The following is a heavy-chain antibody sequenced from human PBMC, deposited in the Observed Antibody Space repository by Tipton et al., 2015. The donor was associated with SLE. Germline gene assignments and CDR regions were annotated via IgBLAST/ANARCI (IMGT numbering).Heavy chain of an antibody. J-gene: IGHJ3*02. Sequence: TLSLTCAVYGGSFSGYYWSWIRQPPGKGLEWIGEINHRGSTNYNPSLKSGLTISVDTSKNQFSLRLSTVTAADTALYYCARGDLYSDYVWGTLRGAFDSWGQGTVVTVSS. CDR3: ARGDLYSDYVWGTLRGAFDS. CDR1: GGSFSGYY. V-gene: IGHV4-34*01. D-gene: IGHD3-16*01. CDR2: INHRGST.